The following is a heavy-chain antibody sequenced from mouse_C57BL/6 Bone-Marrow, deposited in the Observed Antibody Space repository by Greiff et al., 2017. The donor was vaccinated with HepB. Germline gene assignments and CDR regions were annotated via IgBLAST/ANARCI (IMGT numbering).Heavy chain of an antibody. D-gene: IGHD1-1*01. V-gene: IGHV14-1*01. CDR2: VDPEDGDT. CDR3: TRAYGSSSRYLDV. Sequence: EVQLQQSGAELVRPGASVKLSCTASGFTIKDYYMHWVKQRPEQGLEWIGRVDPEDGDTEYAPKFQGKATMTADTSSNTAYLQLSSLTSEDTAVYYWTRAYGSSSRYLDVWGTGTTVTVSS. J-gene: IGHJ1*03. CDR1: GFTIKDYY.